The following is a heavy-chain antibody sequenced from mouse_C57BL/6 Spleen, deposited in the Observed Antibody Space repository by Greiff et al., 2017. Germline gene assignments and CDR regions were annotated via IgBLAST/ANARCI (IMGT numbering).Heavy chain of an antibody. D-gene: IGHD1-1*01. CDR2: IDPEDGDT. J-gene: IGHJ1*03. V-gene: IGHV14-1*01. CDR1: GFNIKDYY. Sequence: VQLQQSGAELVRPGASVKLSCTASGFNIKDYYMHWVKQRPEQGLEWIGRIDPEDGDTEYAPKFQGKATMTADTSSNTAYLQLSSLTSEDTAVYYCTCITTVVAKYFDVWGTGTTVTVSS. CDR3: TCITTVVAKYFDV.